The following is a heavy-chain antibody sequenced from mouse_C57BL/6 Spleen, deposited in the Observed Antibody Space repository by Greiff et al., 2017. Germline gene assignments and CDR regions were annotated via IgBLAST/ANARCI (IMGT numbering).Heavy chain of an antibody. Sequence: QVQLQQSGPELVKPGASVTISCKASGYAFSSSWMNWVKQRPGKGLEWIGRIYPGDGDTNYNGKFKGKATLTADKSSSTAYMQLSSLTSEDSAVYFCARERGYFDVWGTGTTVTVSS. CDR1: GYAFSSSW. CDR2: IYPGDGDT. J-gene: IGHJ1*03. V-gene: IGHV1-82*01. CDR3: ARERGYFDV.